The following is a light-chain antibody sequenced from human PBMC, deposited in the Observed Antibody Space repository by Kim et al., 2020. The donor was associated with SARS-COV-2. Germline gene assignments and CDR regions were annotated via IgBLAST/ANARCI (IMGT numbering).Light chain of an antibody. CDR2: SDS. CDR3: QVWDSGSDHWV. V-gene: IGLV3-21*04. J-gene: IGLJ3*02. Sequence: SYELTQPPSVSVAPGKAARITCGGNNIGRKSVHWCQQKPGQAPVLVIYSDSNRPSGIPERFSGSNSGNTATLTISRVEAGDEADYYCQVWDSGSDHWVLG. CDR1: NIGRKS.